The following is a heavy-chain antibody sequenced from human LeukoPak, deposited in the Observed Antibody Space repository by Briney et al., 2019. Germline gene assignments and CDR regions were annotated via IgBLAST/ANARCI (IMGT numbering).Heavy chain of an antibody. J-gene: IGHJ4*02. V-gene: IGHV4-4*07. D-gene: IGHD2-2*01. CDR3: ARGYCSSTSCQSPFDY. Sequence: PSETLSLTCTVSGGSISSYYWSWIRQPAGKGLEWIGRIYTSGSTNYNPSLKSRVTISVDTSKNQFSLKLSSVTAADTAVYYCARGYCSSTSCQSPFDYWGQGTLVTVSS. CDR2: IYTSGST. CDR1: GGSISSYY.